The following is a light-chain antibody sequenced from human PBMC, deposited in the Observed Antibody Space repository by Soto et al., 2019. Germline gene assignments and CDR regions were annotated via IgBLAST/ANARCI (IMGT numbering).Light chain of an antibody. CDR2: DAS. CDR1: QGISSY. J-gene: IGKJ4*01. Sequence: EVVLTQSPGTLSLSPGERATLSCRASQGISSYLAWFQQKPGQAPRLLIYDASNRAAGIPARFSGSGSGTEFTLTISSLEPEDFGIYYCQQRGDWPLTFGGGTKVELK. V-gene: IGKV3-11*01. CDR3: QQRGDWPLT.